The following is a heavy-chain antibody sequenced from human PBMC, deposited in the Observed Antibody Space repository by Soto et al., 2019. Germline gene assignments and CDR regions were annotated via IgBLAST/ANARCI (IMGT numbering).Heavy chain of an antibody. J-gene: IGHJ4*02. CDR3: AAYSGWSFDY. V-gene: IGHV3-23*01. CDR1: GFTFSSYS. CDR2: TMGSGYNT. D-gene: IGHD6-19*01. Sequence: EVQLLESGGGLVQPGWSLRLSCAASGFTFSSYSMSCLRQAPGTGLEWVSATMGSGYNTYYADSVKGRFTISRDHSRNTWYLQMNSVRAEDTAVYYCAAYSGWSFDYWGQGSLVTVSS.